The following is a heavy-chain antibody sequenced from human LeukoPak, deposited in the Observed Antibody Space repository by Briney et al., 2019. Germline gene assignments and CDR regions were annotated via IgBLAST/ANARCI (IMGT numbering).Heavy chain of an antibody. CDR2: VYTSGST. V-gene: IGHV4-61*02. Sequence: SQTLSLTCTVSRGSISSAGYYWSWIRQPAGKGLEWIGRVYTSGSTNYNPSLKSRVTMSVDTSKNQFSLKPSSVTAADTAVYYCARVSSSSNYYYYMDVWGKGTTVTVSS. CDR1: RGSISSAGYY. CDR3: ARVSSSSNYYYYMDV. D-gene: IGHD6-6*01. J-gene: IGHJ6*03.